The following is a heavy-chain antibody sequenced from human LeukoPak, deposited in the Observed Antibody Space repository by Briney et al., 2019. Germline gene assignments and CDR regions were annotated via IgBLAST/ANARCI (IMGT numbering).Heavy chain of an antibody. CDR2: INPNSGGT. V-gene: IGHV1-2*02. Sequence: ASVKVSCKASGYTFTGYYMHWVRQAPGQGLEWMGWINPNSGGTNYAQKFQGRVTMTRDTSIRTAYMELSRLRSDDTAVYYCARVGGNVLRYFDWLSFLGYWGQGTLVTVSS. CDR1: GYTFTGYY. CDR3: ARVGGNVLRYFDWLSFLGY. D-gene: IGHD3-9*01. J-gene: IGHJ4*02.